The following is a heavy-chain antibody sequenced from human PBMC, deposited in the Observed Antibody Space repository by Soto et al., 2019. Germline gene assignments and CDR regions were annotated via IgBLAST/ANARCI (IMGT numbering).Heavy chain of an antibody. CDR2: IKAGNGNT. D-gene: IGHD4-17*01. CDR1: GYTLTSYG. Sequence: ASVKVSCKAAGYTLTSYGLHWVRQAPGQRLEWMGWIKAGNGNTKYSQKFQGRVTITRDTSASTAYMGLSSLRSEDTAVYYCASESYGGEFDYWGQGTLVTVSS. J-gene: IGHJ4*02. CDR3: ASESYGGEFDY. V-gene: IGHV1-3*01.